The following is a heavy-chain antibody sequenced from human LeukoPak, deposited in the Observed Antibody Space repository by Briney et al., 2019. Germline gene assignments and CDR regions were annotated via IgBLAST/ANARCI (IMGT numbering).Heavy chain of an antibody. V-gene: IGHV1-18*01. CDR3: ARSPLYSSSWKYYFDY. J-gene: IGHJ4*02. D-gene: IGHD6-13*01. Sequence: ASVKVSCKASGYTFTSYGISWVRQAPGQGLEWMGWISAYNGNTNYAQKFQGRVTITTDESTSTAYMELSSLRSEDTAVYYCARSPLYSSSWKYYFDYWGQGTLVTVSS. CDR1: GYTFTSYG. CDR2: ISAYNGNT.